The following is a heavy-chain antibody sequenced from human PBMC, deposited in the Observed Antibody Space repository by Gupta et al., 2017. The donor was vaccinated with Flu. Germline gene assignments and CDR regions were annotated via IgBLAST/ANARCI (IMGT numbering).Heavy chain of an antibody. CDR1: A. V-gene: IGHV3-23*01. J-gene: IGHJ4*02. Sequence: AMTCVRQAPGRGLEWVSGISAGGESTYYADSVKGRFTISRDNSKNTLYLQMNSLRAEDTAVYFCATHQFYLDYWGQGTLLTVSS. CDR2: ISAGGEST. CDR3: ATHQFYLDY.